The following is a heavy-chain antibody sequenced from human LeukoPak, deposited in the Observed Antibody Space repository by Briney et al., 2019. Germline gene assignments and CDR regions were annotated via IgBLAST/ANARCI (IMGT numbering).Heavy chain of an antibody. CDR3: AREIYASGTYLDY. V-gene: IGHV4-59*01. J-gene: IGHJ4*02. CDR1: GGSISSYY. Sequence: SETLSLTCTVSGGSISSYYWSWIRQPPGKGLEWIGYIYDSGSTNYNPSLRSRVTISVDTSKNQFSLKLSSVTAADTAVYYCAREIYASGTYLDYWGQGILVTVSS. D-gene: IGHD3-10*01. CDR2: IYDSGST.